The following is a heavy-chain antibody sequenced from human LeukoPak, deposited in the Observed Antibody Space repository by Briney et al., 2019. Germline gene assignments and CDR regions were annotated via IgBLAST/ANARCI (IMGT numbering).Heavy chain of an antibody. CDR3: ARDEDGGKIDY. J-gene: IGHJ4*02. D-gene: IGHD4-23*01. CDR2: ISAYNGNT. Sequence: ASVKVSCKASGYTFTSYGISWVRQAPGQGLEWMGWISAYNGNTNYAQKLQGRVTMTTDTSTSTAYVELRSLRSDDTAVYYCARDEDGGKIDYWGQGTLVTVSS. CDR1: GYTFTSYG. V-gene: IGHV1-18*01.